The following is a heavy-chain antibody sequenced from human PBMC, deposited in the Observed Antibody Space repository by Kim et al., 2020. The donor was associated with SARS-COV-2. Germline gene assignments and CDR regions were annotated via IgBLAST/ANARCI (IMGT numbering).Heavy chain of an antibody. V-gene: IGHV3-72*01. J-gene: IGHJ4*02. CDR3: TSGSYSRFDY. Sequence: TTDHAASVKGRFTISRDESKSSLFLQMNSLQTEDTAVYYCTSGSYSRFDYWGQGTLVTVSS. CDR2: TT. D-gene: IGHD1-26*01.